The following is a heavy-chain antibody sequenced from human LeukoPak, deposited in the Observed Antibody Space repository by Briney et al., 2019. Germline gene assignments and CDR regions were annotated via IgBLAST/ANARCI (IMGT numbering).Heavy chain of an antibody. Sequence: ASVKVSCKASGYTFTGYYMHWVRQAPGQGLEWMGWINPNSGNTGYAQKFQGRVTITRNTSISTAYMELSSLRSEDTAVYYCARGRWWPIWGQGTMVTVSS. CDR1: GYTFTGYY. D-gene: IGHD2-15*01. CDR3: ARGRWWPI. J-gene: IGHJ3*02. V-gene: IGHV1-8*03. CDR2: INPNSGNT.